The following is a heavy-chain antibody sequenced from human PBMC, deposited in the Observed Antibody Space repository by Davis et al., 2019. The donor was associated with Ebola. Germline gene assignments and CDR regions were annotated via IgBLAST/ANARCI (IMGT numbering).Heavy chain of an antibody. J-gene: IGHJ6*02. Sequence: ASVKVSCKASGYTFTSYGISWVRQAPGQGLQWLGWISISQGRGQYAQRLQGRITLTTDTSTNTVYMDLRSLRSDDTGVYYCARLNTNYYAMDVWGQGTTVTVS. CDR3: ARLNTNYYAMDV. CDR1: GYTFTSYG. CDR2: ISISQGRG. V-gene: IGHV1-18*04.